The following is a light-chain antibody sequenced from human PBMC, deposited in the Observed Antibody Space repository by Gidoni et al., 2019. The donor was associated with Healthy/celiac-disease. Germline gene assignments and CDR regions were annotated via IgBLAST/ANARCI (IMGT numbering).Light chain of an antibody. J-gene: IGLJ1*01. CDR1: SLRSYY. CDR3: NSRDSSGNPYV. Sequence: SELTQDPAVSVALGQTVRIRCQGDSLRSYYASWYQQKPGQAPVLVIYGKNNRHSGIPDRFSGSSSGNTASLTITGAQAEDEADYYCNSRDSSGNPYVFGTGTKVTVL. CDR2: GKN. V-gene: IGLV3-19*01.